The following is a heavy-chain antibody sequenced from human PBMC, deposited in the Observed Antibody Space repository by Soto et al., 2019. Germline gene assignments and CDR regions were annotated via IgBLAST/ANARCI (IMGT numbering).Heavy chain of an antibody. CDR1: GITFSRYA. V-gene: IGHV3-30*18. CDR2: VFFDGQNK. D-gene: IGHD3-16*01. Sequence: QVEFMQSGGGVVQPGRSLRLSCATSGITFSRYAMHWVRQAPGKRMEWVAVVFFDGQNKYYGDSVQGRFTVSRDNSKNTTYLQMNGLRPEDSGVYYCTKGGTVPFDYWGQGSLVSVSS. J-gene: IGHJ4*02. CDR3: TKGGTVPFDY.